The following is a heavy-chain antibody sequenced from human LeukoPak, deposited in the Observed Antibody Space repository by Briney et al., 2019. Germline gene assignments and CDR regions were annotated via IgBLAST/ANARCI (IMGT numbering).Heavy chain of an antibody. V-gene: IGHV4-34*01. D-gene: IGHD1-26*01. Sequence: SETLSLTCAVYGGSFSGYYWSWIRQPPGKGLEWIGEINHSGSTNYNPSLKSRVTISVDTSKNQFSLKLSSVTAADTAVYYCARRESEWELLPMDVWGKGTTVTVSS. CDR1: GGSFSGYY. CDR3: ARRESEWELLPMDV. CDR2: INHSGST. J-gene: IGHJ6*03.